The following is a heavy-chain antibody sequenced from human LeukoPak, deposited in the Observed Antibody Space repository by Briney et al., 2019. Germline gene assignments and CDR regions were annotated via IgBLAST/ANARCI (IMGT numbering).Heavy chain of an antibody. V-gene: IGHV3-74*01. J-gene: IGHJ4*02. D-gene: IGHD5-12*01. CDR1: GFTFSSYW. CDR3: TRDCGTSGCDY. CDR2: INTDGTST. Sequence: GGSLRLSCAASGFTFSSYWMHWVRQAPGKGLVWVPRINTDGTSTTNADSVKGRFTISRDNAKNTVYLQMNSLRVEDTAVYYCTRDCGTSGCDYWGQGTLVTVSS.